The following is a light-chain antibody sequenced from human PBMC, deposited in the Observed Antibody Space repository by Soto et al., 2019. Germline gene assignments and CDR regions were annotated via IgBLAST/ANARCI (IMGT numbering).Light chain of an antibody. Sequence: QTVVTQEPSFSVSPGGTVTLTCGLSSGSVSTSYYPSWYQQTPGQATRTLIYSTDIRSSGVPDRFSGSILGNKAALTITGAQADDESDYYCVLYMGSGISVFGGGTKVTVL. V-gene: IGLV8-61*01. CDR3: VLYMGSGISV. CDR1: SGSVSTSYY. CDR2: STD. J-gene: IGLJ2*01.